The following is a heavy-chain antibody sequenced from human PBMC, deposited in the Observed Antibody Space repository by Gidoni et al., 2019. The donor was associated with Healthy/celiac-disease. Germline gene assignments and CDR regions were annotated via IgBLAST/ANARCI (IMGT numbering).Heavy chain of an antibody. V-gene: IGHV4-39*01. D-gene: IGHD1-26*01. CDR3: ARLYSGSYPPFDP. J-gene: IGHJ5*02. CDR2: IYYSGST. Sequence: QLQLQESGPGLVKPSETLSLTCTVSGGSISSSSYYWGWIRQPPGKGLEWIGSIYYSGSTYYNPSLKSRVTISVDTSKNQFSLKLSSVTAADTAVYYCARLYSGSYPPFDPWGQGTLVTVSS. CDR1: GGSISSSSYY.